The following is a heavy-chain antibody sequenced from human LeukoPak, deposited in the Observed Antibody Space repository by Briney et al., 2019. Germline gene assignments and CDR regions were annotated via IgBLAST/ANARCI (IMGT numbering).Heavy chain of an antibody. D-gene: IGHD3-22*01. V-gene: IGHV4-31*03. CDR2: IYYSGST. CDR1: GCSISSGGYY. CDR3: ARAPTYYYDSSGARGFDP. Sequence: SETLSLTCTVSGCSISSGGYYLSWIRQHPGKGLEWIVYIYYSGSTYYNPSLKSRVTISADTSKNQFSLKLSSVTAADTAVYYCARAPTYYYDSSGARGFDPWGQGTLVTVSS. J-gene: IGHJ5*02.